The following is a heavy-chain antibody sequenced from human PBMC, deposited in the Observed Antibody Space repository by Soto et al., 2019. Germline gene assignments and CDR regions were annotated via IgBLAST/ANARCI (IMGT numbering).Heavy chain of an antibody. V-gene: IGHV4-30-2*01. D-gene: IGHD3-22*01. CDR3: ARESRSSRYDTSGYSHYWYFDL. CDR2: IYQSGST. Sequence: QLQLQESGSGLVKPSQTLSLTCGVSGCSISSGGYSWSWIRQPPGKGLEWIGYIYQSGSTFYNQSFTGRVSISVVRSKNQFFLILTSGTASDTAIYFCARESRSSRYDTSGYSHYWYFDLWGRGTLV. CDR1: GCSISSGGYS. J-gene: IGHJ2*01.